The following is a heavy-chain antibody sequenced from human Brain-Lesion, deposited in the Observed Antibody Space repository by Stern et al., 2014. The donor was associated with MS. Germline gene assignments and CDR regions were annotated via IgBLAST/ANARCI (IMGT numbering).Heavy chain of an antibody. CDR3: AGEEDIRYCSGGSCTGNWFDP. Sequence: QVHLVESGPGLVKPSETLSLTCTVAGGSVSSTSYAWAWLRQPPGKGLEWIGTIYYSGNPYNSPSHRSRLTISLDTAKNRFSRQLRSVTAADTAVYYCAGEEDIRYCSGGSCTGNWFDPWGQGTLVTVSS. J-gene: IGHJ5*02. CDR1: GGSVSSTSYA. D-gene: IGHD2-15*01. CDR2: IYYSGNP. V-gene: IGHV4-39*01.